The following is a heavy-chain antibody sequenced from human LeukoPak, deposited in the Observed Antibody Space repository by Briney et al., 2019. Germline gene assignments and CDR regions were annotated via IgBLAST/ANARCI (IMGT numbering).Heavy chain of an antibody. CDR3: AKDGRYSGYDFADS. CDR2: LTGSGQYT. Sequence: GGSLRLSCAASGFTFNNFAMSWVRQAPGEGLELVSTLTGSGQYTYYADSVKGCFTISRGNSENTLYLPMNSLRAEDTAIYYCAKDGRYSGYDFADSWGQGTLVTVSS. J-gene: IGHJ4*02. V-gene: IGHV3-23*01. D-gene: IGHD5-12*01. CDR1: GFTFNNFA.